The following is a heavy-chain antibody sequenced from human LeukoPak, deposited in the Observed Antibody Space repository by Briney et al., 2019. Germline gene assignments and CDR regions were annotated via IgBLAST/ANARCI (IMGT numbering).Heavy chain of an antibody. CDR1: GFTFSSYA. D-gene: IGHD6-19*01. J-gene: IGHJ5*02. CDR2: ISGSGGST. Sequence: PGGSLRLSCAASGFTFSSYAMSWVRQAPGKGLEWVSAISGSGGSTYYADSVKGWFTISRDNSKNTLYLQMNSLRAEDTAVYYCANTVQWLVPGWFDPWGQGTLVTVSS. CDR3: ANTVQWLVPGWFDP. V-gene: IGHV3-23*01.